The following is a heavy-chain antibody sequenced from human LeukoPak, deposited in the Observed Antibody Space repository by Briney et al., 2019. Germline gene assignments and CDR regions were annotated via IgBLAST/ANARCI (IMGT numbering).Heavy chain of an antibody. CDR2: ISGSGGST. Sequence: GGSLRLSYAASGFTFSSYAMSWVRQAPGKGLEWVSAISGSGGSTYYADSVKGRFTISRDNSKDTLYLQMNSLRAEDTAVYYCAKGLIEGYYDSSGYYDYWGQGTLVTVSS. CDR3: AKGLIEGYYDSSGYYDY. D-gene: IGHD3-22*01. V-gene: IGHV3-23*01. J-gene: IGHJ4*02. CDR1: GFTFSSYA.